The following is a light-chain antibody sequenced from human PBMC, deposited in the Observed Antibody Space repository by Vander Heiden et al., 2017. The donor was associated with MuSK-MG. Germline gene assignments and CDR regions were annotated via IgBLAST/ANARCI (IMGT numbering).Light chain of an antibody. J-gene: IGLJ2*01. Sequence: QSALTQPASVSGPPGQSITISCTGNSSDVGGYNYVSWYQQHPGKAPILMVYDVSNRPAGVSNRFSGSKSGNTASLTISGLQAEDEADYYCSSYTSSSTLVFGGGTKLTVL. CDR2: DVS. V-gene: IGLV2-14*01. CDR1: SSDVGGYNY. CDR3: SSYTSSSTLV.